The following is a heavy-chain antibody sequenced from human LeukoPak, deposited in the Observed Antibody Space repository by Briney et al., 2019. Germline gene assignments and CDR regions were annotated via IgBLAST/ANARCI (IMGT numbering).Heavy chain of an antibody. J-gene: IGHJ4*02. Sequence: PGGSLRLSCAASGFTFSSYSMNWVRQAPGKGLEWVSSISSSSSYIYYADSVKGRFTISRDSAKNSLYLQMNSLRAEDTAVYYCARGMVRGVQPDYWGQGTLVTVSS. D-gene: IGHD3-10*01. CDR1: GFTFSSYS. V-gene: IGHV3-21*01. CDR3: ARGMVRGVQPDY. CDR2: ISSSSSYI.